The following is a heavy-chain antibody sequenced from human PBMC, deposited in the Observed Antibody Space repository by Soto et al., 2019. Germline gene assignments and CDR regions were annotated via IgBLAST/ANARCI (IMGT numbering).Heavy chain of an antibody. CDR3: AKVELKLVQSYWFDP. D-gene: IGHD6-13*01. J-gene: IGHJ5*02. V-gene: IGHV1-24*01. CDR1: GYTLTELS. CDR2: FDPEDGET. Sequence: ASVQGSCKGSGYTLTELSMHWVRQAPGKGLEWMGGFDPEDGETIYAQKFQGRVTMTEDTSTDTAYMELSSLRSEDTAVYYCAKVELKLVQSYWFDPWGQGKVVTVSS.